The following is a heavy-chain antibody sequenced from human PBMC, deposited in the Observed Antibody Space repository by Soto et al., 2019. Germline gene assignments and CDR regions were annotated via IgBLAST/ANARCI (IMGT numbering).Heavy chain of an antibody. D-gene: IGHD1-1*01. V-gene: IGHV3-23*01. CDR1: GFTFSSYA. Sequence: GGPLRLSCAASGFTFSSYAMSWVHQAPGKGLEWVSAISGSGGSTYYADSVKGRFTISRDNSKNTLYLQMNSLRAEDTAVYYCAKDGRTVPISHFDYWGQGTLVTVSS. CDR3: AKDGRTVPISHFDY. J-gene: IGHJ4*02. CDR2: ISGSGGST.